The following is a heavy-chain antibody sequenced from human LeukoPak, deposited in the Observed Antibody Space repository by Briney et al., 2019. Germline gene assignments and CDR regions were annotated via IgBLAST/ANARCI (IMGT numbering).Heavy chain of an antibody. Sequence: GGSLRLSCAASGSTFSSYAMSWVRQAPGKGLEWVSAISGSGGSTYYADSVKGRFTISRDNSKNTLYLQMNSLRAEDTAVYYCAKRRGLELLYYYYMDVWGKGTTVTISS. D-gene: IGHD1-7*01. CDR3: AKRRGLELLYYYYMDV. J-gene: IGHJ6*03. CDR1: GSTFSSYA. V-gene: IGHV3-23*01. CDR2: ISGSGGST.